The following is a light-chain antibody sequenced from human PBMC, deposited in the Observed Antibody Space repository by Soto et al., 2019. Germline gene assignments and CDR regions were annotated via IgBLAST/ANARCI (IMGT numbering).Light chain of an antibody. J-gene: IGLJ1*01. CDR2: GVS. CDR1: RCDIGSYNY. CDR3: ISYTGSSTSYV. Sequence: QSALTQPASVSGSPGQSITISCSGTRCDIGSYNYVAWYQQFPGKTPKILIYGVSNRPSGVSSRFSGSKSGNTASLTISGLQDEDEADYYCISYTGSSTSYVFGSGTKLTVL. V-gene: IGLV2-14*01.